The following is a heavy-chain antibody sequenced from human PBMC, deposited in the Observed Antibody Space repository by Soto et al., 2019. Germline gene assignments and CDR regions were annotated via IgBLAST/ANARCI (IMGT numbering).Heavy chain of an antibody. CDR1: GFTFSSYA. V-gene: IGHV3-64D*06. CDR2: ISSNGGST. J-gene: IGHJ4*02. D-gene: IGHD3-10*01. CDR3: VKDRVTMVRSHLFDY. Sequence: EVQLVESGGGLVQPGGSLRLSCSASGFTFSSYAMHWVRQAPGKGLEYVSAISSNGGSTYYADSVKGRFTISRDNSKNTLYLQMSSLRAEDTAVYYCVKDRVTMVRSHLFDYWGQGTLVTVSS.